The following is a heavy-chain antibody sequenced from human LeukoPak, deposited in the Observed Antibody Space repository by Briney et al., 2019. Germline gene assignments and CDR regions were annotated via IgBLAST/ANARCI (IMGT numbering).Heavy chain of an antibody. CDR1: GYTFTSYW. J-gene: IGHJ4*02. D-gene: IGHD6-13*01. V-gene: IGHV5-51*01. CDR3: ARLAHDSSSWYFDY. CDR2: IYPGDSDT. Sequence: GESLKISCKGSGYTFTSYWIVWVRQIPGKGLEWMGIIYPGDSDTRYSPSFQGQVTISADKSISTAYLQWSSLKASDTAMYYCARLAHDSSSWYFDYWGQGTLVTVSS.